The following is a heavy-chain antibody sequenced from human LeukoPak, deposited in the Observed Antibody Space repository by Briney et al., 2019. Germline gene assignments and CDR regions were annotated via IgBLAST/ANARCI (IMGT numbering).Heavy chain of an antibody. CDR2: INPDGNKK. V-gene: IGHV3-7*03. J-gene: IGHJ4*02. CDR3: ARRLRAHIDY. Sequence: PGGSLRLSCAVSGLTFSSSWMDWVRQAPGKGLEWVASINPDGNKKYSADSVKGRFTISRDNAENSLYLQMNSLRAEDTAVYYCARRLRAHIDYWGQGTLVTVSS. CDR1: GLTFSSSW. D-gene: IGHD4-17*01.